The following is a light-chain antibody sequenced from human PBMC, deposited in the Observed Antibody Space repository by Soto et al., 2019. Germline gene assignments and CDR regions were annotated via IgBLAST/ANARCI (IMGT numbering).Light chain of an antibody. CDR3: QQYDNWPWT. J-gene: IGKJ1*01. CDR2: GAS. CDR1: QSVGSN. Sequence: EILMTQSPGTLSLSPGERATLSCRASQSVGSNLAWYQQKPGQAPRLLIYGASTRATGIPAGFSGSGSGTDFTLTISSLQSEDFAVYYCQQYDNWPWTFGQGTKVDIK. V-gene: IGKV3D-15*01.